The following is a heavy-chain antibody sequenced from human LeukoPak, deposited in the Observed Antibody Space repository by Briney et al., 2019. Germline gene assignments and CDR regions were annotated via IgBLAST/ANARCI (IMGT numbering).Heavy chain of an antibody. D-gene: IGHD2-15*01. J-gene: IGHJ4*02. CDR1: GYTFTSYA. V-gene: IGHV7-4-1*02. CDR2: INTNTGNP. CDR3: ARLPYCSGGSCYSGLNY. Sequence: ASVKVSCKASGYTFTSYAMNWVRQAPGQGLEWMGWINTNTGNPTYAQGFTGRVVFSLDTSVSTAYLQISSLKAEDTAVYYCARLPYCSGGSCYSGLNYWGQGTLVTVSS.